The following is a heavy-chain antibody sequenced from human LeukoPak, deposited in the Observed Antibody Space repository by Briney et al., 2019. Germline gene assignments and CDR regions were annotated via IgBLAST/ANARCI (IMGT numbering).Heavy chain of an antibody. CDR3: ARADGYNVYFDY. CDR2: INPNSGGT. D-gene: IGHD5-24*01. Sequence: VSVKVSCKASGYTFTGYYMHWVRQAPGQGLEWMGWINPNSGGTNYAQKFQGRVTVTRDTSISTAYMELSSLRSDDTAVYYCARADGYNVYFDYWGQGTLVTVSS. V-gene: IGHV1-2*02. J-gene: IGHJ4*02. CDR1: GYTFTGYY.